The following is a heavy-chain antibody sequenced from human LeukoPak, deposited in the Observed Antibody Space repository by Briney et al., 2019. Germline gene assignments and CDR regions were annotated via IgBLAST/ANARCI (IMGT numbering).Heavy chain of an antibody. Sequence: GASVNVSCKASGYTFTSYGISWVRQATGQGLEWMGWINVYNGNTNNAQKLQGRVTMTTDTSTSTAYMELRSLRSDDTAVYYCASAGIDRWELLTHAFDIWGQGTMVTVSS. J-gene: IGHJ3*02. CDR2: INVYNGNT. D-gene: IGHD1-26*01. V-gene: IGHV1-18*01. CDR3: ASAGIDRWELLTHAFDI. CDR1: GYTFTSYG.